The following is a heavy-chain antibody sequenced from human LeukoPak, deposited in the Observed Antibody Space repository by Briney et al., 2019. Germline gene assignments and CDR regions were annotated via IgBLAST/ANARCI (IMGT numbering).Heavy chain of an antibody. D-gene: IGHD6-13*01. CDR2: VTGSGGST. Sequence: GGTLRLSCAASGFIFSNYGMSWVRQAPGKGLEWVSAVTGSGGSTFYADSVKGRFTISRDNSKNTLYLQMNSLRTDDTAVYYCAKGVAAVGIWGQGTLVTVSS. CDR1: GFIFSNYG. CDR3: AKGVAAVGI. J-gene: IGHJ4*02. V-gene: IGHV3-23*01.